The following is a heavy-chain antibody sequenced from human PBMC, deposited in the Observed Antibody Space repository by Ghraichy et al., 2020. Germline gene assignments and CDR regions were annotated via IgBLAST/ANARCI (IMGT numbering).Heavy chain of an antibody. Sequence: SQTLSLTCAISGDTVSNNRVGWNWIRQSPSRGLEWLGRTYYRSRRYNDYAVSVKSRITIDPDTSKNQFSLQLNSVTPEDTAVYYCARGAEGVFAYWGQGTLVAVSS. J-gene: IGHJ4*02. V-gene: IGHV6-1*01. CDR2: TYYRSRRYN. D-gene: IGHD3-10*01. CDR1: GDTVSNNRVG. CDR3: ARGAEGVFAY.